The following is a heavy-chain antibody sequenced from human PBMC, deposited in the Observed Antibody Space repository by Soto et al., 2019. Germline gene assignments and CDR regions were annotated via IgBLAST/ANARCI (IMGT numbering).Heavy chain of an antibody. Sequence: KTSETLSLTCAVYGGSFSGYYWSWIRQPPGKGLEWIGEINHSGSTNYNPSLKSRVTISVDTSKNQFSLKLSSVTAADTAVYYCARAGYWAFDIWGQGTMVTVSS. V-gene: IGHV4-34*01. J-gene: IGHJ3*02. D-gene: IGHD6-13*01. CDR2: INHSGST. CDR3: ARAGYWAFDI. CDR1: GGSFSGYY.